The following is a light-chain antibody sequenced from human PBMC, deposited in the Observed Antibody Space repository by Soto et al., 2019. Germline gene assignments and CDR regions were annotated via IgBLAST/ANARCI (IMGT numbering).Light chain of an antibody. J-gene: IGKJ5*01. CDR1: QRFXSN. CDR2: GAS. Sequence: IVVTQSPATLSVSPGERATLSCRASQRFXSNFAWYQQKPGQAPRVLXDGASTRATGIPARLSGSGSGTEFTLTISSLQSEYFAVYYCQQRSNWTLTFGQGTRLEIK. V-gene: IGKV3-15*01. CDR3: QQRSNWTLT.